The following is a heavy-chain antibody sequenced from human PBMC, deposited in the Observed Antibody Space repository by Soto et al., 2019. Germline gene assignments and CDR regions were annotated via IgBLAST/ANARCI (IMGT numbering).Heavy chain of an antibody. CDR2: IIAYNGNT. CDR1: GYTFTSYG. J-gene: IGHJ1*01. CDR3: ARGPSGTYYYDSSGYNQYDS. D-gene: IGHD3-22*01. Sequence: QVQLVQSGAEVKKPGASVKVSCKASGYTFTSYGISWVRQAPGQGLEWMGWIIAYNGNTKYAQKHQGRVTMTTDTSTSTAYMGLRSLRYDDTAVYYCARGPSGTYYYDSSGYNQYDSGGQGTLATV. V-gene: IGHV1-18*01.